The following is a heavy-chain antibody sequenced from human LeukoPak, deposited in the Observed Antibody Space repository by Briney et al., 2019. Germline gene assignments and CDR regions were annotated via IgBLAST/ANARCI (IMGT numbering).Heavy chain of an antibody. CDR2: ISAYNGNT. V-gene: IGHV1-18*01. Sequence: ASVKVSCKASGYTFTSYGISWVRQAPGQGLEWMGWISAYNGNTNYAQKLQGRVTMTTDTSTSTAYMELRSLRSDDTAVYYCARVVREYSYGKINWFDPWGQGILVTVSS. D-gene: IGHD5-18*01. CDR1: GYTFTSYG. CDR3: ARVVREYSYGKINWFDP. J-gene: IGHJ5*02.